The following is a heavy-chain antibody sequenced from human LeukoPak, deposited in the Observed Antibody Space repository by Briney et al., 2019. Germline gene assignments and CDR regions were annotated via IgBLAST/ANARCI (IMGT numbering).Heavy chain of an antibody. D-gene: IGHD1-26*01. J-gene: IGHJ4*02. CDR3: AKDLAWSGSYHRPLYDY. V-gene: IGHV3-23*01. Sequence: PGGSLRLSCAASGFTFSSYVMSWVRQAPGKGLEWVSAISGSGDSTYYADSVKGRFAISRDNSKNTLYQQMNSLRAEDTAVYYCAKDLAWSGSYHRPLYDYWGQGTLVTVSS. CDR2: ISGSGDST. CDR1: GFTFSSYV.